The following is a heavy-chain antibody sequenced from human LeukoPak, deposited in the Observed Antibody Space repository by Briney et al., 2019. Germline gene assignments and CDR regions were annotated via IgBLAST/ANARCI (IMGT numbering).Heavy chain of an antibody. J-gene: IGHJ4*02. CDR2: ITGSGGAT. CDR3: AKDGGIGWPHYFDS. D-gene: IGHD6-19*01. V-gene: IGHV3-23*01. Sequence: PGGSLRLSCSASGFTFRSHGMSWVRQAPGKGLEWVSGITGSGGATYYGDSVEGRFTISRDNSRNTLYLEMNSLRAEDTAVYYCAKDGGIGWPHYFDSWGQGSLVTVST. CDR1: GFTFRSHG.